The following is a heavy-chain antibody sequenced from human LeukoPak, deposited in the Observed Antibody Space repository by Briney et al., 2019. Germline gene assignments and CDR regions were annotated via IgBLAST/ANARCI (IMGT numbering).Heavy chain of an antibody. Sequence: GASVKVSCKASGGTFSSYAISWVRQAPGQGLEWMGRIIPIFGTANYAQKFQGRVTITTDESTGTAYMELSSLRSEDTAVYYCARAGYCSSTSCPRDAFDIWGQGTMVTVSS. D-gene: IGHD2-2*01. CDR2: IIPIFGTA. V-gene: IGHV1-69*05. CDR3: ARAGYCSSTSCPRDAFDI. J-gene: IGHJ3*02. CDR1: GGTFSSYA.